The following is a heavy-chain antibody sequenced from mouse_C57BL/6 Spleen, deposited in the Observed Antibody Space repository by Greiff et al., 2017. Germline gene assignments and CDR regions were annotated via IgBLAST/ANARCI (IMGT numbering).Heavy chain of an antibody. CDR3: ARGPDSSGYAWFAY. J-gene: IGHJ3*01. D-gene: IGHD3-2*02. Sequence: EVKLMESEGGLVQPGSSMKLSCTASGFTFSDYYMAWVRQVPEKGLEWVANINYDGSSTYYLDSLKSRFIISRDNAKNILYLQMSSLKSEDTATYYCARGPDSSGYAWFAYWGQGTLVTVSA. CDR2: INYDGSST. V-gene: IGHV5-16*01. CDR1: GFTFSDYY.